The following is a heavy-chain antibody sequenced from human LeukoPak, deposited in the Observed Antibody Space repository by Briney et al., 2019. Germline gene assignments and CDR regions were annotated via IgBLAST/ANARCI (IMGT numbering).Heavy chain of an antibody. CDR2: ISYDGSNK. J-gene: IGHJ4*02. D-gene: IGHD3-16*01. V-gene: IGHV3-30*03. Sequence: GGSLRLSCAASGFTFSSYWMSWVRQAPGKGLEWVAVISYDGSNKYYADSVKGRFTISRDNSKNTLYLQMNSLRAEDTAVYYCAREWGEASALDYWGQGTLVTVSS. CDR3: AREWGEASALDY. CDR1: GFTFSSYW.